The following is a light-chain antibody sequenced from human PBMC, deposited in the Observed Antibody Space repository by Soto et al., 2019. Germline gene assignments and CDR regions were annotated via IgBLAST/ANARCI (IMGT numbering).Light chain of an antibody. V-gene: IGKV1-5*03. CDR1: QSISSW. J-gene: IGKJ5*01. CDR2: KAS. Sequence: DIQMTQSPSTLSAFVGDRVTITCRASQSISSWLAWYQQKPGKAPNLLIYKASSLESGVPSRFSGSGSGTEFTLTISSLQPDDFATYYCQQLYIFPLTFGQGTRLEIK. CDR3: QQLYIFPLT.